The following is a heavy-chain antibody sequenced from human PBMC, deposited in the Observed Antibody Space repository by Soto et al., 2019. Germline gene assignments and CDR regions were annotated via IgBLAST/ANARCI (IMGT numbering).Heavy chain of an antibody. V-gene: IGHV1-8*01. Sequence: ASVKVSCKASGYTFTNYDINWVRHATGQGLEWMGWMNPNSGNTGYAQKIQGRVTMTRDTSINTAYMELSSLRSEDTAVYYCAREGSYWNYHYYYMDVWGKGTTVTVSS. J-gene: IGHJ6*03. D-gene: IGHD1-1*01. CDR2: MNPNSGNT. CDR3: AREGSYWNYHYYYMDV. CDR1: GYTFTNYD.